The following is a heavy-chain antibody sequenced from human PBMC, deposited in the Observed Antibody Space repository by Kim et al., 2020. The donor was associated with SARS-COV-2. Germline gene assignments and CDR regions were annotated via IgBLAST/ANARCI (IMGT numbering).Heavy chain of an antibody. CDR3: RRGGGTYFD. V-gene: IGHV3-13*01. CDR2: IAAGGDT. CDR1: GFIISDYD. J-gene: IGHJ3*01. Sequence: GGSLRLSCAASGFIISDYDMHWVRQTTGRGLEWVSAIAAGGDTFYPGSVTGRFSISRENAKNSLFLQLTSMRAADKAAYYGRRGGGTYFD. D-gene: IGHD3-16*01.